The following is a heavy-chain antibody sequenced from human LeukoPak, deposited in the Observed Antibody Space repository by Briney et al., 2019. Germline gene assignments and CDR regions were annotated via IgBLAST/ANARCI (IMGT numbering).Heavy chain of an antibody. CDR3: AKDGGSGWYVGYYFDY. V-gene: IGHV3-48*03. D-gene: IGHD6-19*01. J-gene: IGHJ4*02. CDR1: GFTFSSYE. CDR2: ISSSGSTI. Sequence: GGSLRLSCAASGFTFSSYEMNWVRQAPGKGLEWVSYISSSGSTIYYADSVKGRFTISRDNSKNTLYLQMNSLRAEDTAVYYCAKDGGSGWYVGYYFDYWGQGTLVTVSS.